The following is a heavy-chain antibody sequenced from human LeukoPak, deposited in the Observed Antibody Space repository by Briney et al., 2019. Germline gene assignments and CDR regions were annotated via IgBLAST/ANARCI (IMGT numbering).Heavy chain of an antibody. CDR1: GYTFTSYG. V-gene: IGHV1-18*01. CDR3: AKDMANYYDYRGAFDI. Sequence: ASVKVSCKASGYTFTSYGISWVRQAPGQGLEWMGWISAYNGNTNYAQKLQGRVTMTTDTSTSTAYMELRSLRSDDTALYYCAKDMANYYDYRGAFDIWGQGTMVTVSS. CDR2: ISAYNGNT. J-gene: IGHJ3*02. D-gene: IGHD3-22*01.